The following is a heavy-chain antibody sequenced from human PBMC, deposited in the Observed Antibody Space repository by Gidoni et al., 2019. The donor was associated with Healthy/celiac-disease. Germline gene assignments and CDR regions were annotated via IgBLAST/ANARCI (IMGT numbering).Heavy chain of an antibody. CDR3: ARGRRGCSGGSCYLNWFDP. Sequence: QVQLQQRGAGLLKPSEPLSLTCVDNGGSFSGSYWICIRQPQGKGLDWIGESNHRGSTNYNPSLKSRVTISVDTSKNQFYLQLSSVTAADTAVYYCARGRRGCSGGSCYLNWFDPWGQGTLVTVSS. J-gene: IGHJ5*02. CDR1: GGSFSGSY. V-gene: IGHV4-34*01. D-gene: IGHD2-15*01. CDR2: SNHRGST.